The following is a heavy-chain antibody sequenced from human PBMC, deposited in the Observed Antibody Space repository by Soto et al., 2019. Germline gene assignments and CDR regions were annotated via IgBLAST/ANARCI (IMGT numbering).Heavy chain of an antibody. CDR3: AWEGIEDCGGDCSLDY. CDR1: GYNFTSYY. V-gene: IGHV1-46*01. J-gene: IGHJ4*02. Sequence: QVQLVQSGAEVKKPGASVKVSCKASGYNFTSYYMHWVRQAPGQGLEWMGIINPTGGSTSDAQKFQGRVTMTRDTATSTVYMELSSLRSDETAVYFCAWEGIEDCGGDCSLDYWGQGTRVNVSS. D-gene: IGHD2-21*02. CDR2: INPTGGST.